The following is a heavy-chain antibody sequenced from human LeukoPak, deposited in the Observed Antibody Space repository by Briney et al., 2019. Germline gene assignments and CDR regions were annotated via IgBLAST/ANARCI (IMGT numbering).Heavy chain of an antibody. J-gene: IGHJ4*02. CDR2: VYTSGST. CDR3: AKSYFDYSTYYSYYFNL. V-gene: IGHV4-4*09. Sequence: SETLSLTCTVSGGSISGGYWSWLRQPPGRGLEWIGYVYTSGSTNYNPSLKSRVTISVDTSKSQFALKLSSVTAADTAVYYCAKSYFDYSTYYSYYFNLWGQGALVTVSS. CDR1: GGSISGGY. D-gene: IGHD4-11*01.